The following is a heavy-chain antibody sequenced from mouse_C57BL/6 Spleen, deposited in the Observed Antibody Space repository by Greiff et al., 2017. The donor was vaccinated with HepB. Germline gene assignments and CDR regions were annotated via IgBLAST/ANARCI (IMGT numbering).Heavy chain of an antibody. CDR2: ISYDGSN. CDR1: GNSIPSGYY. D-gene: IGHD4-1*01. V-gene: IGHV3-6*01. CDR3: ARGWDEGGYSDY. Sequence: EVQLQQSGPGLVISSQSPSLTCSVPGNSIPSGYYWNWFRQFPGNKLEWMGYISYDGSNNYNPSLKNRISITRDTSKNQFFLTLNSVTTEDTATYYCARGWDEGGYSDYWGQGTTPTVSS. J-gene: IGHJ2*01.